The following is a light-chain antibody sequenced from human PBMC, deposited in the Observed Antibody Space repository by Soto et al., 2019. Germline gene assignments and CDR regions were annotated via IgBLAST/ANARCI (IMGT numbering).Light chain of an antibody. J-gene: IGKJ1*01. V-gene: IGKV1-5*03. Sequence: DIQMTQSPSTLSASVGDRVTISCRASQSISSWLAWYQQRPGKAPNLLIYKASTIESGIPSRFSGSGSGTEFTLTIGSLQPDDFATCYCQHYATYPSTFGQGTTVDIK. CDR2: KAS. CDR1: QSISSW. CDR3: QHYATYPST.